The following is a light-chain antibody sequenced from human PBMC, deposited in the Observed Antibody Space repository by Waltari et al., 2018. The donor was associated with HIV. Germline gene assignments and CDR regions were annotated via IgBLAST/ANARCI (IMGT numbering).Light chain of an antibody. J-gene: IGLJ2*01. CDR1: SGDVGGYHY. CDR3: SSYTSSSTPVV. Sequence: QSPLPQPPSVSGSPGQSLTISCTGTSGDVGGYHYISCYQQHPGKPPKLMIYEVSNRHSGVSNRFSGSKSGNTASLTISGLQAEDEADYYCSSYTSSSTPVVFGGGTKLTVL. CDR2: EVS. V-gene: IGLV2-14*01.